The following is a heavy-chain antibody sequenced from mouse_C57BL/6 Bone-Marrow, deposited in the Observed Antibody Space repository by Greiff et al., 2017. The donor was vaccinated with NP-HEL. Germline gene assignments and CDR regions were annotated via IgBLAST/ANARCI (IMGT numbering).Heavy chain of an antibody. Sequence: EVKLVESGGGLVQPGGSLKLSCAASGFTFSDYYMYWVRQTPEKRLEWVAYISNGGGSTYYPDTVKGRFTISRDNAKSTLYLQMSRLKSEDTAMYYCARHGYFWYFDVWGTGTTVTVSS. D-gene: IGHD2-3*01. CDR1: GFTFSDYY. V-gene: IGHV5-12*01. CDR3: ARHGYFWYFDV. CDR2: ISNGGGST. J-gene: IGHJ1*03.